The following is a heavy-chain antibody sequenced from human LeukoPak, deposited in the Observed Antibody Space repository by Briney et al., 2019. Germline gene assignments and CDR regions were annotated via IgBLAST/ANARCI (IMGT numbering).Heavy chain of an antibody. J-gene: IGHJ4*02. D-gene: IGHD1-26*01. Sequence: GRSLRLSCAASGFSFSYSGMHWVRQAPGKGLEWVAAVWFGESSQSYPDSVEGRFTISRDNSKNTVWLEMNSLKVEDTAVYYCAKGGRDTSKYYFDYWGQGTQVTVSS. CDR1: GFSFSYSG. CDR3: AKGGRDTSKYYFDY. V-gene: IGHV3-30*18. CDR2: VWFGESSQ.